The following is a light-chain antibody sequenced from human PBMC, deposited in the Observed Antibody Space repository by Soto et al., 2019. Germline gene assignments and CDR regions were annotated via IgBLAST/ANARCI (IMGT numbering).Light chain of an antibody. CDR2: DAS. CDR3: QQYGNLLWT. Sequence: DIQMTQSPSSLSASIGDRVTITCQASQDINNYLNWYQQKPGKAPKLLSYDASNLETGVPSRFSGGGSGTDFTFTISSLQPEDIATYYCQQYGNLLWTFGQGTKVEIK. V-gene: IGKV1-33*01. CDR1: QDINNY. J-gene: IGKJ1*01.